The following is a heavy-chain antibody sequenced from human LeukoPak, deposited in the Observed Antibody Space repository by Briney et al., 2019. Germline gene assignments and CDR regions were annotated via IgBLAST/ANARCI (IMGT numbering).Heavy chain of an antibody. CDR1: GIAFSNHW. Sequence: PGGSLRLSCAASGIAFSNHWMHWVRQAPGKGLEWVSWINNDGSYAVYADSVRARFTISRDNAKNTLYLQMNSLRPEDTAVYYCARVTLLETKGATFDYWGQGILVTVSS. V-gene: IGHV3-74*01. CDR3: ARVTLLETKGATFDY. CDR2: INNDGSYA. J-gene: IGHJ4*02. D-gene: IGHD4-17*01.